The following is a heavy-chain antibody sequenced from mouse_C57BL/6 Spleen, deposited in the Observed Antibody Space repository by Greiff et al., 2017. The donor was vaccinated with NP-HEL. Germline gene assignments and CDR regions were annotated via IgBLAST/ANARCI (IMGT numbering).Heavy chain of an antibody. D-gene: IGHD2-2*01. Sequence: QVQLQQPGAELVRPGSSVKLSCKASVYTFTSYWMDWVKQRPGQGLEWIGNIYPSDSETHYNQKFKDKATLTVDKSSSTAYMQLSSLTSEDSAVYYCARGVTTSFAYWGQGTLVTVSA. V-gene: IGHV1-61*01. J-gene: IGHJ3*01. CDR3: ARGVTTSFAY. CDR2: IYPSDSET. CDR1: VYTFTSYW.